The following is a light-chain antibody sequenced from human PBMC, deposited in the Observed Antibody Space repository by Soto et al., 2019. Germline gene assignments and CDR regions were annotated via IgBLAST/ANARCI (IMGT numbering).Light chain of an antibody. J-gene: IGKJ3*01. CDR1: QNVDSNY. V-gene: IGKV3-20*01. CDR2: GAS. CDR3: QQYGSSPFT. Sequence: EIVLTQSPGTLSLSPGEGATLSCRASQNVDSNYLAWYQQKPGQAPRLLIYGASTRATGFPDRFSGSGSGTDFTLTITGLEPEDFAVYYCQQYGSSPFTFGPGTKVDIK.